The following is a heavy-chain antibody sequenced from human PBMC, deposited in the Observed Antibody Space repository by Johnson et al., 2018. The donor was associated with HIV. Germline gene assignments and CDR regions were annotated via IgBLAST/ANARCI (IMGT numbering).Heavy chain of an antibody. J-gene: IGHJ3*01. CDR3: AKSDSAYEAFDL. Sequence: VQLVESGGGLVQPGGSLRLSCAASGFTFSSYAMSWVRQAPGKGLEWVSAISGSGSTIYYADSVKGRFTISRDNSKNTLYLQMNSLRAEDTAVYYCAKSDSAYEAFDLWGQGTMVTVSS. CDR1: GFTFSSYA. V-gene: IGHV3-23*04. D-gene: IGHD3-22*01. CDR2: ISGSGSTI.